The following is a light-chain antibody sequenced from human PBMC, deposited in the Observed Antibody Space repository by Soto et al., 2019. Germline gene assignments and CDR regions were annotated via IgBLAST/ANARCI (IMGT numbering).Light chain of an antibody. V-gene: IGLV1-47*01. CDR2: MNN. CDR1: NSNIGTKY. CDR3: AAWDDSLSGL. Sequence: QSVLTQPPSASGTPGQWVTISCSGSNSNIGTKYVYWYQQLPGTAPKLLIYMNNQRPSGVPDRFSGSKSGTSASLAISGLRSQDEADYYCAAWDDSLSGLFGGGTKLTVL. J-gene: IGLJ2*01.